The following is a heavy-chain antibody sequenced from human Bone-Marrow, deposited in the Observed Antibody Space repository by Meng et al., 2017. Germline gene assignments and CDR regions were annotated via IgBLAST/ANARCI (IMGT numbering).Heavy chain of an antibody. Sequence: QVQLVQSGFELRKPGASVKVSCNASGYTLSRYAINWLRQAPGQGLEWMGWISTNNGNPTYAQGFTGRFVFSLDTSVSTAYLQISTLKADDTAVYYCTRDGYSDCSRTSCFDFWGQGTLVTVSS. D-gene: IGHD2-2*01. V-gene: IGHV7-4-1*02. CDR2: ISTNNGNP. J-gene: IGHJ4*02. CDR1: GYTLSRYA. CDR3: TRDGYSDCSRTSCFDF.